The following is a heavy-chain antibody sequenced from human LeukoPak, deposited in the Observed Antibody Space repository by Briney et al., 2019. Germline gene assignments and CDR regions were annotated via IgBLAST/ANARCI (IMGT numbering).Heavy chain of an antibody. J-gene: IGHJ4*02. V-gene: IGHV5-10-1*01. CDR1: GYSFTGYW. CDR2: IDPSDSYT. Sequence: GESLKISCKGSGYSFTGYWISWVRQMPGKGLEWMGRIDPSDSYTNYSPSFQGHVTISADKSISTAYLQWSSLKASDTAMYYCARHGCSGGSCYPHFDYWGQGTLVTVSS. CDR3: ARHGCSGGSCYPHFDY. D-gene: IGHD2-15*01.